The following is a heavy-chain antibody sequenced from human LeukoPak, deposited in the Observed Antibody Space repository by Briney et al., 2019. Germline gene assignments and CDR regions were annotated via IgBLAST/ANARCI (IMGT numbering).Heavy chain of an antibody. CDR3: ARDYGGNSGWFDP. CDR2: MKPKSGET. CDR1: GYTLTNYD. V-gene: IGHV1-8*01. J-gene: IGHJ5*02. Sequence: ASVKVSCKASGYTLTNYDINWVRQAPGRGLEWMGWMKPKSGETGYAQKFQGRATMTRDTSINTAYMELRSLTSEDTAVYYCARDYGGNSGWFDPWGQGTLVTVSS. D-gene: IGHD4-23*01.